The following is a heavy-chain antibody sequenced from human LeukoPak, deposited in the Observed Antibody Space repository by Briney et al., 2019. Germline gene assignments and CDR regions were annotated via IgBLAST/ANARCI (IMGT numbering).Heavy chain of an antibody. CDR3: AKEFSATPRAAAQTGDAFDV. V-gene: IGHV3-23*01. CDR2: ISGSGGST. CDR1: GFTFSSYA. D-gene: IGHD7-27*01. Sequence: GGSLRLSCAASGFTFSSYAMSRVRQAPGKGLEWVSAISGSGGSTYYADSVKGRFTISRDNSKNTLDLQMNSLRPEDTAVYYCAKEFSATPRAAAQTGDAFDVWGQGTMVTVSS. J-gene: IGHJ3*01.